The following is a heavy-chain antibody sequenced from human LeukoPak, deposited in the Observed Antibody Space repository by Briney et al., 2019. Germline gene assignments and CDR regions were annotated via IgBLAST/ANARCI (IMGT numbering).Heavy chain of an antibody. Sequence: ASVKVSCKASGYTFTSYYMHWVRQAPGQGLEWMGIINPSGGSTSYAQKFQGRVTMTRDTSTSTVYMELSSLRSEDTAVYYCARTYYYGSGSYYPFDYWGQGTLVNVSS. CDR3: ARTYYYGSGSYYPFDY. D-gene: IGHD3-10*01. J-gene: IGHJ4*02. CDR2: INPSGGST. CDR1: GYTFTSYY. V-gene: IGHV1-46*01.